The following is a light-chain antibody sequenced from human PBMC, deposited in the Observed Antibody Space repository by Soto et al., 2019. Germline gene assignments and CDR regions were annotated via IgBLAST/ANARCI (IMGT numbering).Light chain of an antibody. V-gene: IGKV3-11*01. CDR2: DVS. CDR3: QQRDIWPRT. J-gene: IGKJ1*01. Sequence: EVVLTQSPATLSLSPGERATLSCRASQSVSSYLTWYQQKPGQAPRLLIYDVSNRATGIPARFSGSGSGTDFTLTISSLEPEDFAVYYCQQRDIWPRTFGQGTMVEIK. CDR1: QSVSSY.